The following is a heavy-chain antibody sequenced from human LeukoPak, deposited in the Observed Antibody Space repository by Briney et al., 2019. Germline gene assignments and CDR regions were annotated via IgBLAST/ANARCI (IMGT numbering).Heavy chain of an antibody. D-gene: IGHD2-2*01. V-gene: IGHV3-7*01. J-gene: IGHJ4*02. CDR2: INQDGSEK. CDR3: ARDWYHAIDY. CDR1: GFTFSSYW. Sequence: PGGSLRLSCAASGFTFSSYWMSWVRQAPGKGLEWVASINQDGSEKYSVDSVKGRFTISRDNAKNTLYLQMNSLRAEGTAVYYCARDWYHAIDYWGQGTLVTVSS.